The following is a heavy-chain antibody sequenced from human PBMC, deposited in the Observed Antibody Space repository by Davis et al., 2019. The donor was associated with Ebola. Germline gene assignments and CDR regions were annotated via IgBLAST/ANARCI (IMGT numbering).Heavy chain of an antibody. D-gene: IGHD5/OR15-5a*01. J-gene: IGHJ4*02. V-gene: IGHV4-59*11. CDR1: GGSISSPF. CDR3: ARGRHLSVSPFAY. Sequence: PSETLSLTCLVSGGSISSPFWTWIRQSPGKGLEWIGYIHSSGNTNYNTSFKSRVTVSLDASKSQSSLKLSSVTAADTAVYYCARGRHLSVSPFAYWGQGILVTVSP. CDR2: IHSSGNT.